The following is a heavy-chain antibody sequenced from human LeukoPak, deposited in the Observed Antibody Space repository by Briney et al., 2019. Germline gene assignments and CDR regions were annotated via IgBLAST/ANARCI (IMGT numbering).Heavy chain of an antibody. CDR1: GYTFSSYG. D-gene: IGHD6-6*01. CDR3: ARDYSSSSEYFDY. CDR2: ISGYNGNT. Sequence: ASVKVSCKASGYTFSSYGISWVRQAPGRGPEWMGWISGYNGNTNYVQKVQGRVTMTTDTSTNTAYMELRRLISDDTAVYYCARDYSSSSEYFDYWGQGTLVTVSS. V-gene: IGHV1-18*01. J-gene: IGHJ4*02.